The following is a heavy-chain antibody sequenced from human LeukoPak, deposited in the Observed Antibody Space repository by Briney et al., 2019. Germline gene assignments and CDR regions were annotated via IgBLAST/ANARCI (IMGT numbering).Heavy chain of an antibody. J-gene: IGHJ3*02. CDR3: AKDQRFRALYAFDI. D-gene: IGHD3-10*01. CDR2: IYSGGST. V-gene: IGHV3-53*01. CDR1: GFTVSSKY. Sequence: GGSLRLSCAASGFTVSSKYMSWVRQAPGKGLEWVSVIYSGGSTYYADSVKGRFTISRDNSKNTLYLQMNSLRAEDTAVYYCAKDQRFRALYAFDIWGQGTMVTVSS.